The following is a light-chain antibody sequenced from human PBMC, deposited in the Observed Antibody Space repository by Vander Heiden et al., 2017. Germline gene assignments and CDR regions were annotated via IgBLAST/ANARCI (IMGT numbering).Light chain of an antibody. Sequence: SVLTQPPSVSGAPGQRVTISCTGSSSNIGAGYDVHWYQQLPGTAPKLLIYSNSNRPAGVPDRFSGSKSGTSASLAITGLQAEDEADYYCQSYDSSLSEVVFGGGTKLTVL. J-gene: IGLJ2*01. CDR2: SNS. CDR3: QSYDSSLSEVV. CDR1: SSNIGAGYD. V-gene: IGLV1-40*01.